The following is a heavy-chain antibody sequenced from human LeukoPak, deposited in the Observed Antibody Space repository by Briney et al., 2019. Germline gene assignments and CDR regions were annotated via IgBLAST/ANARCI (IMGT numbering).Heavy chain of an antibody. CDR2: IYYIGST. J-gene: IGHJ4*02. D-gene: IGHD1-26*01. CDR3: ARYMGPYYFDY. Sequence: ASETLSLTCTVSGDSISSHYWSWIRQPPGKGLEWIGYIYYIGSTNYNPSLKSRVTISVDTSKNQFSLKLSSVTAADTAVYYCARYMGPYYFDYWGQGTLVTVSS. V-gene: IGHV4-59*11. CDR1: GDSISSHY.